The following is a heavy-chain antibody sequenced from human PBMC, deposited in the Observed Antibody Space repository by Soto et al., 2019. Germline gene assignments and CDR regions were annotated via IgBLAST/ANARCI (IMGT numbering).Heavy chain of an antibody. CDR2: INSDGSST. CDR1: GFTFSSYW. V-gene: IGHV3-74*01. D-gene: IGHD2-15*01. CDR3: LVLVVAATNPPDY. Sequence: GGSLRLSCATSGFTFSSYWMHWVRQAPGKGLVWVSRINSDGSSTSYADSVKGRFTISRDNAKNTLYLQMNSLRAEDTAVYYCLVLVVAATNPPDYWGQGTLVTVSS. J-gene: IGHJ4*02.